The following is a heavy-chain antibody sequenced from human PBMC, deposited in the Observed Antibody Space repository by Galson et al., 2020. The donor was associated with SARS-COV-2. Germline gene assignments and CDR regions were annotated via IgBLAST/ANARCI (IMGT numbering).Heavy chain of an antibody. CDR1: GFTFSSYW. V-gene: IGHV3-7*01. D-gene: IGHD4-17*01. CDR2: IKQDGCEK. J-gene: IGHJ4*02. Sequence: QLGESLKISCAASGFTFSSYWMSWVRQAPGTGLEWVANIKQDGCEKYYVDSVTGRFTISRDNAKNSLYLQMNSLRAEDTAVYYCARDSHYWDYGDYVGPLDYWGQGTLVTVSS. CDR3: ARDSHYWDYGDYVGPLDY.